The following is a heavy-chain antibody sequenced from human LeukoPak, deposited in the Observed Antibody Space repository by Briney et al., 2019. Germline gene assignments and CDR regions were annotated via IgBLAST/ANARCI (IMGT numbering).Heavy chain of an antibody. V-gene: IGHV4-34*01. CDR1: GGSFSGYY. Sequence: SETLSLTCAVYGGSFSGYYWSWIRQPPGKGLEWIGEINHSGSTNYNPSLKSRVTISVDTSKNQFSLKLSSVTAADTAVYYCARVGYCSGGSCYHNWFDPXXQGXLVT. D-gene: IGHD2-15*01. CDR3: ARVGYCSGGSCYHNWFDP. J-gene: IGHJ5*02. CDR2: INHSGST.